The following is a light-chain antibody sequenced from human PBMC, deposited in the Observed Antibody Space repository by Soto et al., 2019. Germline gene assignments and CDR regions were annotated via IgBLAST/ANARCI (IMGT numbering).Light chain of an antibody. J-gene: IGKJ1*01. CDR2: GAS. CDR3: QQYSKSPT. Sequence: EIVMTQSPATLSVSPGERTTRSGRASQSVSANVAGYQHKPCQATRLLIYGASTRATGIPARFSGRATGPDFTPTISSLQSEDSADYYCQQYSKSPTFGRGTKVDIK. CDR1: QSVSAN. V-gene: IGKV3-15*01.